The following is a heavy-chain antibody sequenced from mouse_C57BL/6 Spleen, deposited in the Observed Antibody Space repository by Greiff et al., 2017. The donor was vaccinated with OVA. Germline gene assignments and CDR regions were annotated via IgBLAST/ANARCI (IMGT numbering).Heavy chain of an antibody. V-gene: IGHV1-64*01. CDR2: IHPNSGST. J-gene: IGHJ2*01. CDR1: GYTFTSYW. D-gene: IGHD2-5*01. Sequence: VQLQQPGAELVKPGASVKLSCKASGYTFTSYWMRWVKQRPGQGLEWIGMIHPNSGSTNYNEKFKSKATLTVDKSSSTAYMQLSSLTSEDSAVYYCARARYYSKSAYWGQGTTLTVSS. CDR3: ARARYYSKSAY.